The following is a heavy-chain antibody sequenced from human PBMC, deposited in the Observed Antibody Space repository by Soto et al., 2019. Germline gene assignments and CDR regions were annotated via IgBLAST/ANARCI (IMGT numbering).Heavy chain of an antibody. CDR1: GFTFSTFA. CDR3: STAYCTGCRCSGLVN. D-gene: IGHD2-15*01. J-gene: IGHJ4*02. CDR2: ISGGGEST. V-gene: IGHV3-23*01. Sequence: EVQLLESGGGLVQPGGSRRLSCAASGFTFSTFAMAWVRQAPGKGLEWVSTISGGGESTYYADSVKGRFTVTRDNSKNTIFRQMISLTSNCTALYYCSTAYCTGCRCSGLVNWGQGTLVTVSS.